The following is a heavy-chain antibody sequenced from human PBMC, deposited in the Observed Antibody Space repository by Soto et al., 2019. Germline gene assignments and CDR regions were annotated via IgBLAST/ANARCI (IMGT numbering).Heavy chain of an antibody. CDR1: GGSFSGYY. Sequence: SETLSLPCAVYGGSFSGYYWSWIRQPPGKGLEWIGEINHSGSTNYNPSLKSRVTISVDTSKNQFSLKLSSVTAADTAVYYCAIPITGITPPDAFDIRGQGTMVTGSS. CDR2: INHSGST. V-gene: IGHV4-34*01. D-gene: IGHD1-7*01. CDR3: AIPITGITPPDAFDI. J-gene: IGHJ3*02.